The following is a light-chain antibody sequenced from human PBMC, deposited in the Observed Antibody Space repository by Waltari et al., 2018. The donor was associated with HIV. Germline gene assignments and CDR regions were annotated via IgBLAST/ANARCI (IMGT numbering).Light chain of an antibody. CDR1: RLGTKT. J-gene: IGLJ3*02. Sequence: YVLTQAPSVSQAPGKTATLTCEGDRLGTKTVHWYQQKSGQAPVLVIYYDSERPSGIPYRFSGSNSGNTATLTISRVEDGDEADYYCQVWDTASNEGVFGGGTKLTVL. CDR3: QVWDTASNEGV. CDR2: YDS. V-gene: IGLV3-21*04.